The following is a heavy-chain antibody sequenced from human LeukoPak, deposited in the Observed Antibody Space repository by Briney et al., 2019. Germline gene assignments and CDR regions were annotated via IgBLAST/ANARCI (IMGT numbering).Heavy chain of an antibody. CDR2: ISDSGGST. CDR1: GFTFSSYA. V-gene: IGHV3-23*01. J-gene: IGHJ4*02. CDR3: AKGPSSGWPYYFDY. Sequence: GGSLRLSCAASGFTFSSYAMSWVRQPPGKGLEWVSAISDSGGSTYYADSVKGRFTISRDNSKNTLYLQMNSLRAEDTAVYYCAKGPSSGWPYYFDYWGQGTLVTVSS. D-gene: IGHD6-19*01.